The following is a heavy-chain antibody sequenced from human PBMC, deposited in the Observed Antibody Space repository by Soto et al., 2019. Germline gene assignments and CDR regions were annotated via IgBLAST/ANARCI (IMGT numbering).Heavy chain of an antibody. D-gene: IGHD5-18*01. CDR2: INPSGGST. CDR3: ARVLGYSYGLNWFDP. Sequence: ASVKVSCKASGYIFTNHYIHWVRQAPGQGLEWMGIINPSGGSTNYLQKFQGRITMTRDTSTSTVYMELSSLRSEDTAVYYCARVLGYSYGLNWFDPWGQGTLVTVSS. V-gene: IGHV1-46*01. CDR1: GYIFTNHY. J-gene: IGHJ5*02.